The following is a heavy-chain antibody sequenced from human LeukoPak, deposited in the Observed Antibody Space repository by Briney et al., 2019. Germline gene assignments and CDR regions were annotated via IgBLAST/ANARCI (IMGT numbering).Heavy chain of an antibody. V-gene: IGHV4-34*01. CDR1: GGSFSGYY. D-gene: IGHD3-16*02. Sequence: PSETLSLTCAVYGGSFSGYYWSWIRQPPGKGLEWIGEINHSGSTYYNPSLKSRVTISVDTSKNQFSLKLSSVTAADTAVYYCASDYDYVWGSYRLDYWGQGTLVTVSS. CDR3: ASDYDYVWGSYRLDY. J-gene: IGHJ4*02. CDR2: INHSGST.